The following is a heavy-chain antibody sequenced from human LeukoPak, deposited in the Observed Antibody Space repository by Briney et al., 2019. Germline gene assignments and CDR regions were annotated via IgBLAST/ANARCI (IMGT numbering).Heavy chain of an antibody. J-gene: IGHJ4*02. CDR2: IYSGGDT. V-gene: IGHV3-53*01. D-gene: IGHD3-22*01. CDR1: GFTVSSNY. Sequence: GGSLRLSCAASGFTVSSNYMSWVRQAPGKGLEWVSIIYSGGDTYYADSVKGRFTISRDNSKNTLYLQMNSLRAEDPAVYYCARDGSAGGNSGYFNYWGQGTLVTVSS. CDR3: ARDGSAGGNSGYFNY.